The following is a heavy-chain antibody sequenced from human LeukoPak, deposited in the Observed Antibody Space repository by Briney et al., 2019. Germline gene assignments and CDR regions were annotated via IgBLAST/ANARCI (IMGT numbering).Heavy chain of an antibody. J-gene: IGHJ4*02. V-gene: IGHV3-7*01. Sequence: GGSLRLSCAASDFTFSDYWMSWVRQAPGKGLEWVANIKQDGSDKNYVGSVKGRFTISRDNANNSLFLQMNSLRAEDTAVYYCAREGTASGELDYWGQGTLVTVSS. CDR1: DFTFSDYW. CDR3: AREGTASGELDY. CDR2: IKQDGSDK. D-gene: IGHD6-13*01.